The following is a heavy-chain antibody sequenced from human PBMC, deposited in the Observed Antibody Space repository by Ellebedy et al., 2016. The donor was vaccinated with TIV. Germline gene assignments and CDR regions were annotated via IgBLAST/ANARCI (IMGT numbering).Heavy chain of an antibody. D-gene: IGHD1-20*01. V-gene: IGHV3-21*01. J-gene: IGHJ4*02. CDR2: ISAGSTYI. CDR1: GFIFTAYN. CDR3: ARGLGTYNWNDFDF. Sequence: GESLKISCAASGFIFTAYNMNWVRQAPGKGLQWISYISAGSTYIYYADSVEGRFTISRDDAKNSLYLQMSNLRAEDTAVYYCARGLGTYNWNDFDFWGQGTLVSVSS.